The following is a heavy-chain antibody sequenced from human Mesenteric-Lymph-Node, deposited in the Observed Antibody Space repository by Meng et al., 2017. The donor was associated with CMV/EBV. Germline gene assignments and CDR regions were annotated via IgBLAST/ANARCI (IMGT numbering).Heavy chain of an antibody. CDR2: ISYDGSRK. V-gene: IGHV3-30*04. CDR3: AKDSDYYDASGSAFDS. J-gene: IGHJ4*02. Sequence: SGFSFSFYTMHWVRQSPGRGLEWVAVISYDGSRKIYTDSVKGRFTIFRDNSKNALYLEMNSLKAEDTALYYCAKDSDYYDASGSAFDSWGQGTLVTVSS. CDR1: GFSFSFYT. D-gene: IGHD3-10*01.